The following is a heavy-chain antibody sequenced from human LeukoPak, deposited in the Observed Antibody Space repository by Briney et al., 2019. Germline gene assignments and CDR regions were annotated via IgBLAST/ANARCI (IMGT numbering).Heavy chain of an antibody. V-gene: IGHV4-59*01. CDR1: GDSISSDH. CDR2: IYYSGNT. CDR3: ARANSSGWYYFDY. D-gene: IGHD6-19*01. J-gene: IGHJ4*02. Sequence: SETLSLTCTVSGDSISSDHWSWIRQPPGKGLEWIGYIYYSGNTNYNPSLKSRVTISVDTSKNQFSLKLSSVTAADTAVYYCARANSSGWYYFDYWGQGTLVTVSS.